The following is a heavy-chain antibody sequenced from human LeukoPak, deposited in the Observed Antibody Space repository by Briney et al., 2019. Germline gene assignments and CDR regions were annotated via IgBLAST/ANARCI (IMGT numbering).Heavy chain of an antibody. CDR1: GYTFASYA. CDR2: ISAYNGNT. D-gene: IGHD2-2*01. CDR3: ASGLVVVPAAIHSNYYGMDV. Sequence: ASVKVSCKASGYTFASYAMHWVRQAPGQRLEWMGWISAYNGNTNYAQKLQGRVTMTTDTSTSTAYMELRSLRSDDTAVYYCASGLVVVPAAIHSNYYGMDVWGQGTTVTVSS. V-gene: IGHV1-18*01. J-gene: IGHJ6*02.